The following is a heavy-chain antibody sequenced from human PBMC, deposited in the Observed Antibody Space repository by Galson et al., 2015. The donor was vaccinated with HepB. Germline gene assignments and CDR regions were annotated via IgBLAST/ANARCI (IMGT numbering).Heavy chain of an antibody. CDR1: GFTFSSYA. D-gene: IGHD2-15*01. CDR2: ISGSGGST. V-gene: IGHV3-23*01. J-gene: IGHJ4*02. CDR3: ATDECSGGSCYLRFDY. Sequence: SLRLSCAASGFTFSSYAMSWVRQAPGKGLEWVSAISGSGGSTYYADSVKGRFTISRDNSKNTLYLQMNSLRAEDTAVYYCATDECSGGSCYLRFDYWGQGTLVTVSS.